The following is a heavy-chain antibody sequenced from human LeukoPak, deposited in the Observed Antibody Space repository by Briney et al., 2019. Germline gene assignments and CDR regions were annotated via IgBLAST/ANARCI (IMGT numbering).Heavy chain of an antibody. CDR1: GYIFTSYW. CDR2: IYPGDSDT. D-gene: IGHD1-20*01. J-gene: IGHJ4*02. CDR3: ARSTQRYNWNGFDY. V-gene: IGHV5-51*01. Sequence: GASLKISCKGSGYIFTSYWIGWGRQLPGKGLEGMGIIYPGDSDTRYSPSFQGQVTISADKSISTAYLQWSRLKASDTAMYYCARSTQRYNWNGFDYWGQGSLVTVSS.